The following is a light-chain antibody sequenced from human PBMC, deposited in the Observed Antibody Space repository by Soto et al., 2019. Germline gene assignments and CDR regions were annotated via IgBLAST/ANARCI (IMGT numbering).Light chain of an antibody. CDR2: EVS. J-gene: IGLJ1*01. Sequence: QSALTQPASVSGSPGQSVTISCTGTSSDIGGYNYVSWYQQHPGKALKLMIYEVSNRPSGVSNRFSGSKSGNTASLTISALQAEDEADYYCSSYTSSSTYVLGTGTKLTVL. CDR3: SSYTSSSTYV. CDR1: SSDIGGYNY. V-gene: IGLV2-14*01.